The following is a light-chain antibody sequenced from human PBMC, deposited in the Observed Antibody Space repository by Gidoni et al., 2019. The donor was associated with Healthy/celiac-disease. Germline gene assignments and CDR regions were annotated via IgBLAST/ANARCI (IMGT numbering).Light chain of an antibody. J-gene: IGKJ3*01. CDR1: QGISSY. Sequence: AIRMTQSPSSFSASTGDRVTITCRASQGISSYLAWYQQKPGKAPKLLIYAASTLQSGVPSRFSGSGSGTDFTLTISCLQSEDFATYYCQQYYSYPSFTFGPXTKVDIK. CDR2: AAS. V-gene: IGKV1-8*01. CDR3: QQYYSYPSFT.